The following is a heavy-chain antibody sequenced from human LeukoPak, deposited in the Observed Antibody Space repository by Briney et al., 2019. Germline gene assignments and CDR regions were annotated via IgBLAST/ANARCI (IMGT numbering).Heavy chain of an antibody. CDR3: ARGWHSSSWHYCEY. CDR1: GYTFTSYA. V-gene: IGHV7-4-1*02. D-gene: IGHD6-13*01. CDR2: INTYTGNP. J-gene: IGHJ4*02. Sequence: ASVKVSCKASGYTFTSYAMNWVRQAPGQGLEWMGWINTYTGNPTYAQGFTGRFVFSLDTSVSTAYLQISSLKAEDTAVYYCARGWHSSSWHYCEYWGQGTLVTVSS.